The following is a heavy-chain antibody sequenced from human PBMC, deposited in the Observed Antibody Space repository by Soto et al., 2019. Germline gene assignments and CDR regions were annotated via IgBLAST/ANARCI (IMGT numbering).Heavy chain of an antibody. Sequence: SATLSLTCAVSGGSISSSSWWSWVRQPPVKGLECIGEIYHSGSTNYNPSLKSRVTISVDKSKNQLSLKLSTVTAADTAEYYCARGRRSYSGSLNWFDPGGQGTRVTVSS. V-gene: IGHV4-4*02. J-gene: IGHJ5*01. CDR2: IYHSGST. CDR1: GGSISSSSW. D-gene: IGHD1-26*01. CDR3: ARGRRSYSGSLNWFDP.